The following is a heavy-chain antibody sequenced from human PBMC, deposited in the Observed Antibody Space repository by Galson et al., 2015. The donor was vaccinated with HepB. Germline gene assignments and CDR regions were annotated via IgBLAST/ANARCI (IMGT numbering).Heavy chain of an antibody. Sequence: SVKVSCKASGGTFSSYAISWVRQAPGQGLEWMGGIIPIFGTANYAQKFQGRVTITADESTSTAYMELSSLRSEDTAVYYCAAVGYCSGGSCFNYYYGMDVWGQGTTVTVSS. CDR3: AAVGYCSGGSCFNYYYGMDV. V-gene: IGHV1-69*13. CDR2: IIPIFGTA. CDR1: GGTFSSYA. J-gene: IGHJ6*02. D-gene: IGHD2-15*01.